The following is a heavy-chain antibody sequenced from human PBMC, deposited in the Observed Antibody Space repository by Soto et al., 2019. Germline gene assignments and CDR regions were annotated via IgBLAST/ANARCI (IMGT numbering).Heavy chain of an antibody. Sequence: SETLSLTCTVSGGSISSSSYYWGWFRQPPGKGLEWIGSIYYSGSTYYNPSLKSRVTISVDTSKNQFSLKLSSVTAADTAVYYCARHGGRIYYYGMDVWGQGTTVT. CDR1: GGSISSSSYY. CDR3: ARHGGRIYYYGMDV. V-gene: IGHV4-39*01. CDR2: IYYSGST. J-gene: IGHJ6*02. D-gene: IGHD2-15*01.